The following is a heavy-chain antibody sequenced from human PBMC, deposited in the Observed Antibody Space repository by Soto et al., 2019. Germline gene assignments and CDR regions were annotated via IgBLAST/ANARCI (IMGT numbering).Heavy chain of an antibody. D-gene: IGHD3-10*01. CDR2: INHSGST. CDR1: GGSFSGYY. V-gene: IGHV4-34*01. CDR3: ARVSGIYYYGMDV. J-gene: IGHJ6*02. Sequence: SETLSLTCAVYGGSFSGYYWSWIRQPPGKGLEWIGEINHSGSTNYNPSPKSRVTISVDTSKNQFSLKLSPVTAADTAVYYCARVSGIYYYGMDVWGQGTTVTVSS.